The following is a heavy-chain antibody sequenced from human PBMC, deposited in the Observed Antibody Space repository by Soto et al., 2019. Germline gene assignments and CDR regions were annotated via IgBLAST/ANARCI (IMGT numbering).Heavy chain of an antibody. J-gene: IGHJ5*02. CDR3: ARGSGIYDYIWGSYRYTYWFDP. Sequence: QVQLVQSGAEVKKPGASVKVSCKASGYTFTSYDINWVRQATGQGLEWMGWMNPNSGNTGYAQKYQGRVTMTRNTSISTADMELSSLRSEDTAVYYCARGSGIYDYIWGSYRYTYWFDPWGQGTLVTVSS. D-gene: IGHD3-16*02. CDR1: GYTFTSYD. V-gene: IGHV1-8*01. CDR2: MNPNSGNT.